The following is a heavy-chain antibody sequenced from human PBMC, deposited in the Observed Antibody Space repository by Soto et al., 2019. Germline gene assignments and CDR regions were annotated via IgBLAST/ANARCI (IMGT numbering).Heavy chain of an antibody. Sequence: PSETLSLTCAVSGGSISSGGYSWSWIRQPPGKGLEWIGYIYHSGSTYYNPPLKSRVTISVDRSKNQFSLKLSSVTAADTAVYYCARGGVVPAAIPLFDYWGQGTLVTVSS. CDR2: IYHSGST. V-gene: IGHV4-30-2*01. D-gene: IGHD2-2*01. CDR1: GGSISSGGYS. CDR3: ARGGVVPAAIPLFDY. J-gene: IGHJ4*02.